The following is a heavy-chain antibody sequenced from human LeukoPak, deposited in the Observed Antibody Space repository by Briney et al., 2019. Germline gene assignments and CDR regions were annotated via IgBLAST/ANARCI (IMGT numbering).Heavy chain of an antibody. J-gene: IGHJ4*02. CDR1: GFTFSSYG. D-gene: IGHD1-26*01. CDR2: ISSSSSTI. CDR3: ARESSWELNY. Sequence: PGGSLRLSCAASGFTFSSYGMHWVRQAPGKGLEWVSYISSSSSTIYYADSVKGRFTISRDNAKNSLYLQMNSLRAEDTAVYYCARESSWELNYWGQGTLVTVSS. V-gene: IGHV3-48*04.